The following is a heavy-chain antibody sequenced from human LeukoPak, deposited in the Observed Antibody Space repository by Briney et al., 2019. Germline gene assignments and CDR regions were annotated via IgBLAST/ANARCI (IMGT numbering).Heavy chain of an antibody. CDR3: ATVFSSSNEFFDY. CDR1: GFTFSDYA. Sequence: GGSLRLSCAASGFTFSDYAMSWVRQAPGKGLEWVSAISGSGGSTYYADSVKGRFTISRDNSKNTLYLQMNSLRAEDTAVYYCATVFSSSNEFFDYWGQGTLVTVSS. J-gene: IGHJ4*02. V-gene: IGHV3-23*01. CDR2: ISGSGGST. D-gene: IGHD2-2*01.